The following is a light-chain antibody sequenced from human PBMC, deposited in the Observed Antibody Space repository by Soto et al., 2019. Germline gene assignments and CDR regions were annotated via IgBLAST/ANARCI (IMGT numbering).Light chain of an antibody. CDR3: QQAVIWPLFT. J-gene: IGKJ3*01. CDR1: QSISSY. V-gene: IGKV1-39*01. CDR2: AAS. Sequence: DIQMTQSPSSLSASVGDRVTITCRASQSISSYLNWYQQKPGKAPKLLIYAASSLQSGVPSRFSGSGSGTDFTLTISSLEPEDFAVYYCQQAVIWPLFTFGPGTKVDIK.